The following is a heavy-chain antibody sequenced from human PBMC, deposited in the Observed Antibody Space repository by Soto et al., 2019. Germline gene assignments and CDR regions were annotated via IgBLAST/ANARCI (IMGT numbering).Heavy chain of an antibody. CDR1: GFSLSTSGMC. CDR2: IDWDDDK. Sequence: GSGPTLVNHTQTLTLTCTFSGFSLSTSGMCVSWIRQPPGKALEWLALIDWDDDKYYSTSLKTRLTISKDTSKNQVVLTMTNMDPVDTATYYCARIRGQYNWNDDVYYYYGMDVWGQGTTVTVSS. V-gene: IGHV2-70*01. J-gene: IGHJ6*02. CDR3: ARIRGQYNWNDDVYYYYGMDV. D-gene: IGHD1-20*01.